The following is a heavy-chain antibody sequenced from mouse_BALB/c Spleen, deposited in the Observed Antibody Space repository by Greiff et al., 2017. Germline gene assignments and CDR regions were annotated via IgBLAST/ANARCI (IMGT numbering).Heavy chain of an antibody. CDR2: ILPGSGST. CDR1: GYTFSSYW. D-gene: IGHD1-1*01. CDR3: ARGPYYGKPPRWDFDV. J-gene: IGHJ1*01. Sequence: QVQLQQSGAELMKPGASVKISCKATGYTFSSYWIEWVKQRPGHGLEWIGEILPGSGSTNYNEKFKGKATFTADTSSNTAYMQLSSLTSEDSAVYYCARGPYYGKPPRWDFDVWGAGTTVTVSS. V-gene: IGHV1-9*01.